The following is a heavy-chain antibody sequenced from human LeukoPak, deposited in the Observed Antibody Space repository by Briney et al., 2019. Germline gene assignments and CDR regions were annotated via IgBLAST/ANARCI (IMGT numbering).Heavy chain of an antibody. CDR1: GFTLSDFN. V-gene: IGHV3-69-1*01. CDR3: ARGLHITLSGWYFDL. D-gene: IGHD2-21*01. J-gene: IGHJ2*01. Sequence: GGSLRLSCAASGFTLSDFNMNWVRQAPGEGLEWVSYISSSSTMSYADSVKGRFTISRDNARNSLYLQMNRLRAEDTAVYYCARGLHITLSGWYFDLWGRGTLVTVSS. CDR2: ISSSSTM.